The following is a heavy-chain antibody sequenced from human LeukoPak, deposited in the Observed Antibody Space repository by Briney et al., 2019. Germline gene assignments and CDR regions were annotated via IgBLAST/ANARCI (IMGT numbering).Heavy chain of an antibody. J-gene: IGHJ6*03. D-gene: IGHD6-13*01. Sequence: PSETLSLTCTVSGGSISSHYWSRIRQPPGKGLEWIGYIYYSGGTNYNPSLKSRVTISVDTSKNQFSLKLSSVTAADTAVYYCARGLSAAGTVYMDVWGKGTTVTVSS. CDR3: ARGLSAAGTVYMDV. V-gene: IGHV4-59*11. CDR1: GGSISSHY. CDR2: IYYSGGT.